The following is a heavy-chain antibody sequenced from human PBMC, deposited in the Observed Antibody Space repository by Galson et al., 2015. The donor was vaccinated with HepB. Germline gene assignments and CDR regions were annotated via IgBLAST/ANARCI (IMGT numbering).Heavy chain of an antibody. CDR1: GYSFTSYW. CDR2: IYPGDSDT. D-gene: IGHD2-15*01. CDR3: ARHRYCSGGSCYWFDP. J-gene: IGHJ5*02. V-gene: IGHV5-51*01. Sequence: SGAEVKKPGESLKISCKGSGYSFTSYWIGWVRQMPGKGLEWMGIIYPGDSDTRYSPSFQGQVTISADKSISTAYLQWSSLKASDTAMYYCARHRYCSGGSCYWFDPWGQGTLVTVSS.